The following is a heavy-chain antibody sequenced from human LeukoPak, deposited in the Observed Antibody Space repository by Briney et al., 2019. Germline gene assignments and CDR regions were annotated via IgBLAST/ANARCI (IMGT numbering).Heavy chain of an antibody. CDR3: GRHRVTITSPMDY. D-gene: IGHD2-2*01. Sequence: PSETLSLTYSVSGGSISSTTYYWGWIRQPPGKGLEWIGSIYYSGSTYYNPSLKSRVTISVDTSKNQFSLKRSSVTAADTAVYFCGRHRVTITSPMDYWGQGTLVTVSS. J-gene: IGHJ4*02. V-gene: IGHV4-39*01. CDR1: GGSISSTTYY. CDR2: IYYSGST.